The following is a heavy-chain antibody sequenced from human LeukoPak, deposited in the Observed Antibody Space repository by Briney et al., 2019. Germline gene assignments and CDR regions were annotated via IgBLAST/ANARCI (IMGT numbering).Heavy chain of an antibody. CDR1: GFTVSSNY. CDR2: IYSGGTT. Sequence: PGGSLRLSCAASGFTVSSNYMSWVRQAPGKGLEWVSLIYSGGTTYYADSVKGRFTISRDNSKNTLYLQMNSLRAEDTAVYYCARDGGSSGTGAYYMDVWGKGTTVTVSS. D-gene: IGHD2-15*01. J-gene: IGHJ6*03. V-gene: IGHV3-53*01. CDR3: ARDGGSSGTGAYYMDV.